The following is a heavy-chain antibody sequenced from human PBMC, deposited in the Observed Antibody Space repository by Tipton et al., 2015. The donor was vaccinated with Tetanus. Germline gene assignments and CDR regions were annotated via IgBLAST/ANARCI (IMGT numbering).Heavy chain of an antibody. CDR1: GGSSSGYY. Sequence: TLSLTCTVYGGSSSGYYWNWIRQPPGKGLEWIGEIYYSGNTQYSPSLTSRLSMSVDTSKNQFSLNLSSVTAADTAVYYCGMFRSSFGMDVWGQGTTVTVSS. J-gene: IGHJ6*02. V-gene: IGHV4-34*09. D-gene: IGHD6-19*01. CDR3: GMFRSSFGMDV. CDR2: IYYSGNT.